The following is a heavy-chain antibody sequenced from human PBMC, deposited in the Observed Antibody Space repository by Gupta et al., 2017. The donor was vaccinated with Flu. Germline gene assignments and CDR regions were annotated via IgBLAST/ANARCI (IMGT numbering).Heavy chain of an antibody. Sequence: GGIIPIFRTTNYAQKCQGRVTITADESTGTVYMELSSLRSADTAMYYCARDHYQVLSPDAFDIWGQGTMVTVSS. J-gene: IGHJ3*02. D-gene: IGHD2-2*01. V-gene: IGHV1-69*01. CDR3: ARDHYQVLSPDAFDI. CDR2: IIPIFRTT.